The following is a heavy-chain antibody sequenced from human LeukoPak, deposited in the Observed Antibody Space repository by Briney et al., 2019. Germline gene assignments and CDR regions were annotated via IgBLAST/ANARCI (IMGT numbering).Heavy chain of an antibody. CDR1: GGSISGYY. V-gene: IGHV4-4*08. CDR2: IYSSGST. CDR3: ARCYTTDPLDY. J-gene: IGHJ4*02. Sequence: SETLSLTCTVSGGSISGYYWSWIRQPPGKGLEWIGYIYSSGSTDYNPSLKSRATMSVDTSTNQCSLKLSSVTAADTAVYYCARCYTTDPLDYWGQGTLVTVSS. D-gene: IGHD1-1*01.